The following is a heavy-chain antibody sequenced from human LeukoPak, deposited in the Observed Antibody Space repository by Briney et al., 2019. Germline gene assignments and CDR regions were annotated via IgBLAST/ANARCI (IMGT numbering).Heavy chain of an antibody. D-gene: IGHD3-10*01. CDR3: ARGTGFGELSDY. CDR2: INSDGSST. CDR1: GFILNSFW. V-gene: IGHV3-74*01. J-gene: IGHJ4*02. Sequence: PGGSLRLSCAASGFILNSFWMHWVRQAPGKGLVWVSRINSDGSSTSYADSVKRRFTISRDNAKNTLYLQMNSLRGEDTAVYYCARGTGFGELSDYWGQGTLVTVSS.